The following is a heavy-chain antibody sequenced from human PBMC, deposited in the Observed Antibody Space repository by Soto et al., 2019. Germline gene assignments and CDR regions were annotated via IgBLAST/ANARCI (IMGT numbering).Heavy chain of an antibody. D-gene: IGHD3-10*01. CDR2: IYYSGST. V-gene: IGHV4-39*01. CDR3: ASPWGMVRGVSSWYYGMDV. Sequence: SETLSLTCTVSGGSISSSSYYWGWIRQPPGKGLEWIGSIYYSGSTYYNPSLKSRVTISVDTSKNQFSLKLSSVTAADTAVYYCASPWGMVRGVSSWYYGMDVWGQGTTVTVSS. J-gene: IGHJ6*02. CDR1: GGSISSSSYY.